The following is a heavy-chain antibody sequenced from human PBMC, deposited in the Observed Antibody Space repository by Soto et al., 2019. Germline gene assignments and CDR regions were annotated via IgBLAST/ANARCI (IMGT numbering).Heavy chain of an antibody. J-gene: IGHJ6*02. CDR1: GFTFSSYG. CDR3: ARESLEYSSSSGFYYYYGMDV. CDR2: IWYDGSNK. D-gene: IGHD6-6*01. Sequence: GGSLRLSCAASGFTFSSYGMHWVRQAPGKGLEWVADIWYDGSNKYYADSVKGRFTISRDNSKNTLYLQMNSLRAEDTAVYYCARESLEYSSSSGFYYYYGMDVWGQGTTVTVSS. V-gene: IGHV3-33*01.